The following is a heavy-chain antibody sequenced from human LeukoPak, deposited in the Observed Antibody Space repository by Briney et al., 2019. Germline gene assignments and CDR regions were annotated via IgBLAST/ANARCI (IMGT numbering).Heavy chain of an antibody. J-gene: IGHJ6*03. CDR3: AREIGGYYYMDV. CDR1: GGTFSSYA. V-gene: IGHV1-69*13. D-gene: IGHD3-16*01. CDR2: TIPIFGTA. Sequence: SVKVSCKASGGTFSSYAISWVRQAPGQGLEWMGGTIPIFGTANYAQKFQGRVTITADESTSTAYMELSGLRSEDTAVYYCAREIGGYYYMDVWGKGTTVTVSS.